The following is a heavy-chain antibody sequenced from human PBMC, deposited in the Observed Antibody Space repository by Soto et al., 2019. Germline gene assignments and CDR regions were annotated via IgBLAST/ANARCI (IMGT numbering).Heavy chain of an antibody. Sequence: GASVKVSCKASGYTFINYYIHWVRQAPGQGLEWMGVINPNGASTVYAQKFQGRVTLTRDTSTSTVYVELSSLRSDDTAVYFCVRATAARQRDYSYHYYLHIWGQGTTVTVSS. J-gene: IGHJ6*03. CDR1: GYTFINYY. CDR3: VRATAARQRDYSYHYYLHI. CDR2: INPNGAST. D-gene: IGHD6-6*01. V-gene: IGHV1-46*03.